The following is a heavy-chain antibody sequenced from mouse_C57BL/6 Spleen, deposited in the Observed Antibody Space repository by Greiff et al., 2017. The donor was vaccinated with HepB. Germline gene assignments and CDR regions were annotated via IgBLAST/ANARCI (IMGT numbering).Heavy chain of an antibody. D-gene: IGHD2-4*01. Sequence: EVKLMESGPGLVKPSQSLSLTCSVTGYSITSGYYWNWIRQFPGNKLEWMGYISYDGSNNYNPSLKNRISITRDTSKNQFFLKLNSVTTEDTATYYCARDIYYDYDVGFAYWGQGTLVTVSA. CDR2: ISYDGSN. J-gene: IGHJ3*01. V-gene: IGHV3-6*01. CDR3: ARDIYYDYDVGFAY. CDR1: GYSITSGYY.